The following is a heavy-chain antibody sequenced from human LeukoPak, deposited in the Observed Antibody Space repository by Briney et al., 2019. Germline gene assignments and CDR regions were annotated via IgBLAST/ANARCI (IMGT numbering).Heavy chain of an antibody. D-gene: IGHD5-12*01. CDR2: INPSGGST. Sequence: ASVKVSCKASGYTFTSYYMHWVRQAPGQGLEWMGIINPSGGSTSYAQKFQGRVTMTRDTSTSTVYMELSSLRSEDTAVYYCARDMTVVATWDYYYYGMDVWGQGTTVTVSS. CDR3: ARDMTVVATWDYYYYGMDV. J-gene: IGHJ6*02. V-gene: IGHV1-46*01. CDR1: GYTFTSYY.